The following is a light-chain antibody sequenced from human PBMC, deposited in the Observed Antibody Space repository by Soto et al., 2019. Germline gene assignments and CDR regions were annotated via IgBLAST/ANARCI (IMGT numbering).Light chain of an antibody. CDR1: QGIGDT. V-gene: IGKV3-20*01. J-gene: IGKJ4*01. CDR3: QQYGSSLGVT. CDR2: GAS. Sequence: EVVMRQSPATLSVSPGECATLSCRASQGIGDTLAWYQQKPGQAPRLLIYGASTRATGIPARFSGSGSGTDFTLTISRLEPEDFAVYYCQQYGSSLGVTFGGGTKVDI.